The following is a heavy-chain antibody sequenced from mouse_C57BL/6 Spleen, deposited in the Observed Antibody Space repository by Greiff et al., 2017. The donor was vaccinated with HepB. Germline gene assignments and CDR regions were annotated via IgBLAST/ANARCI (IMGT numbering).Heavy chain of an antibody. CDR3: ARATRGYYFDY. D-gene: IGHD1-1*01. CDR2: IRNKANGYTT. V-gene: IGHV7-3*01. Sequence: DVHLVESGGGLVQPGGSLSLSCAASGFTFTDYYMSWVRQPPGKALEWLGFIRNKANGYTTEYSASVKGRFTISRDNSQSILYLQMNALRAEDSATYYCARATRGYYFDYWGQGTTLTVSS. J-gene: IGHJ2*01. CDR1: GFTFTDYY.